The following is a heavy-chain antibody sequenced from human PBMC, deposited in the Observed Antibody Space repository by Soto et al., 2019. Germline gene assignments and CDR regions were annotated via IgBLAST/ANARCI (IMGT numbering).Heavy chain of an antibody. CDR1: GGSISSYY. D-gene: IGHD5-12*01. J-gene: IGHJ6*03. V-gene: IGHV4-59*01. Sequence: QVQLQESGPGLVKPSETLSLTCTVSGGSISSYYWNWIRQPPGKGLEWIGYIYNSGSTNYNPSLKSRVTISVDTSKNQFSLKLSSVTAADTAVYYCARGNRGYSGYGSYHYYMDVWGKGTTVTVSS. CDR2: IYNSGST. CDR3: ARGNRGYSGYGSYHYYMDV.